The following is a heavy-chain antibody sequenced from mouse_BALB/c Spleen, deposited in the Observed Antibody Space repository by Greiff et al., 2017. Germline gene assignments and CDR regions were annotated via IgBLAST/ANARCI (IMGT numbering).Heavy chain of an antibody. J-gene: IGHJ2*01. Sequence: EVKLQESGAELVRSGALVKLSCTASGFNIKDYYMHWVKQRPEQGLEWIGWIDPENGDTEYAPKFQGKATMTADTSSNTAYLQLSSLTSEDTAVYYCNAWATRGFDYWGQGTTLTVSS. CDR3: NAWATRGFDY. CDR1: GFNIKDYY. V-gene: IGHV14-4*02. CDR2: IDPENGDT.